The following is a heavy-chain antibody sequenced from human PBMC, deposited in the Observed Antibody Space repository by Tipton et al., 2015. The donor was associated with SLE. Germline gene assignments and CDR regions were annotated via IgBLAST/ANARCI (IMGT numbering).Heavy chain of an antibody. V-gene: IGHV3-33*06. CDR3: AKDSHYYDSSGYAHH. D-gene: IGHD3-22*01. Sequence: RSLRLSCAASGFTFSSLAMHWVRQAPGKGLEWVAVIWYDGSNKYYADSVKGRFTISRDNSKNTLDLQMNSLRAEDTAVYYCAKDSHYYDSSGYAHHWGQGTLVTVSS. J-gene: IGHJ1*01. CDR2: IWYDGSNK. CDR1: GFTFSSLA.